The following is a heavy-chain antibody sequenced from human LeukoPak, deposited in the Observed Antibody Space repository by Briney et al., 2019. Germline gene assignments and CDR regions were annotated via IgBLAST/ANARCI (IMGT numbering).Heavy chain of an antibody. J-gene: IGHJ4*02. CDR3: ARYSHGLDS. Sequence: PGGSLRLSCAASGFTFGDHYMDWVRQAPGKGLEWVGRSRNKAKSYTTDYVASVKGRFTVSRDNSKNSLYLQMDSLKAEDTAVYYCARYSHGLDSWGQGTLVTVSS. V-gene: IGHV3-72*01. CDR2: SRNKAKSYTT. D-gene: IGHD2-15*01. CDR1: GFTFGDHY.